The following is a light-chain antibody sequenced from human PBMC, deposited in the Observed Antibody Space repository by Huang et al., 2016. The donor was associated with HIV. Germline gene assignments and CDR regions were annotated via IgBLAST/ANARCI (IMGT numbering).Light chain of an antibody. J-gene: IGKJ1*01. V-gene: IGKV1-39*01. Sequence: DIQMTQSPSSLSASVGDRVTITCRASQSIDTSLNWYQQKPGKAPKLLIYAASILQSGVPSRFSGSGSGTDFTLTISCLQSEDFATYYCQQYYSYRWTFGQGTKVEIK. CDR2: AAS. CDR1: QSIDTS. CDR3: QQYYSYRWT.